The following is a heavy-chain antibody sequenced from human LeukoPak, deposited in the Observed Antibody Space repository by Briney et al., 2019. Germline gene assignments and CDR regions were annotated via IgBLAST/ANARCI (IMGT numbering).Heavy chain of an antibody. J-gene: IGHJ4*02. CDR3: ATDQRYAFDY. Sequence: GGSLRLSCATSGFSFTDYPMNWVRQAPGKGLEWISNIRTTAEGAKYAYYADSVKGRVTISRDDGKNTLYLHMNSLRDDDTAVYYCATDQRYAFDYWGQGILVTISS. D-gene: IGHD3-9*01. CDR2: IRTTAEGAKYA. CDR1: GFSFTDYP. V-gene: IGHV3-48*02.